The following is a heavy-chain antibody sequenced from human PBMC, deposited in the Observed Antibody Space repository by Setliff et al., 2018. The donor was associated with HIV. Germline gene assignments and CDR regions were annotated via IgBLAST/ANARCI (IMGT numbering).Heavy chain of an antibody. CDR1: GFTFSSYS. CDR2: ISSSSSTI. CDR3: VKARVDGDYYYYYYMDV. Sequence: GGSLRLSCAASGFTFSSYSMNWVRQAPGKGLEWVSYISSSSSTIYYADSVKGRFTISRDNAKNTLYLQMSSLRAEDTAVYYCVKARVDGDYYYYYYMDVWGKGTTVTVS. D-gene: IGHD4-17*01. V-gene: IGHV3-48*01. J-gene: IGHJ6*03.